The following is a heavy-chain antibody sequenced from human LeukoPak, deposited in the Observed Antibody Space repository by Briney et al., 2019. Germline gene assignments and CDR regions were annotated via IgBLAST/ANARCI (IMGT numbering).Heavy chain of an antibody. Sequence: GGSLRLSCAASGFTFSDYYMSWIRQAPGKGLEWVSYISSSGSTIYYTDSVKGRFTISRDNAKNSLYLQMNSLRAEDTDVYYCARQILTDAFDIWGQGTMVTVSS. V-gene: IGHV3-11*01. CDR3: ARQILTDAFDI. CDR1: GFTFSDYY. D-gene: IGHD3-9*01. CDR2: ISSSGSTI. J-gene: IGHJ3*02.